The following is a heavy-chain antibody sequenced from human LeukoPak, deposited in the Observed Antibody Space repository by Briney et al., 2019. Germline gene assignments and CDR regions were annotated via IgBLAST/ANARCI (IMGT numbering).Heavy chain of an antibody. CDR1: GYTFTSYG. Sequence: GASVKVSCKASGYTFTSYGISWVRQAPGQGLEWMGWISAYNGNTNYAQKFQGRVTMTRDTSISTAYMELSRLRSDDTAVYYCAGDYYDSSGYYQTRGVWGQGTLVTVSS. CDR3: AGDYYDSSGYYQTRGV. CDR2: ISAYNGNT. J-gene: IGHJ4*02. V-gene: IGHV1-18*01. D-gene: IGHD3-22*01.